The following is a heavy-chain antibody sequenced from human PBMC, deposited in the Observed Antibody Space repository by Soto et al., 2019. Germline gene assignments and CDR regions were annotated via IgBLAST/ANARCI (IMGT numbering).Heavy chain of an antibody. CDR2: IYYSGST. CDR1: GGSISSGGYY. CDR3: AVYDILTGYYNWFDP. Sequence: TLSLTCTVSGGSISSGGYYWSWIRQHPGKGLEWIGYIYYSGSTYYNPSLKSRVTISVDTSKNQFSLKLSSVTAADTAVYYCAVYDILTGYYNWFDPWGQGTLVTVSS. J-gene: IGHJ5*02. V-gene: IGHV4-31*03. D-gene: IGHD3-9*01.